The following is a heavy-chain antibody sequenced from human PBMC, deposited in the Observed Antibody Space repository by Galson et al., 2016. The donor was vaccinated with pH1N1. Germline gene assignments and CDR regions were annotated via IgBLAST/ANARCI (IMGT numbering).Heavy chain of an antibody. CDR2: INWSSRKI. D-gene: IGHD7-27*01. CDR1: GFTFGYYG. CDR3: VTDSGDGARNLVPHESFDV. Sequence: SLRLSCAASGFTFGYYGMHWVRQPPGKGLEWVSGINWSSRKIAYADSVRGRFTVSRANAKNSLYLQMNSLSPEDTALYSCVTDSGDGARNLVPHESFDVWGHGTMVTVSS. V-gene: IGHV3-9*01. J-gene: IGHJ3*01.